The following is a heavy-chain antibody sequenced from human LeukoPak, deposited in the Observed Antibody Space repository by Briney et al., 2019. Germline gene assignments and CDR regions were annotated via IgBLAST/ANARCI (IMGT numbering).Heavy chain of an antibody. D-gene: IGHD2-21*01. CDR2: IVSDGYKA. J-gene: IGHJ5*02. Sequence: GGSLRLSCAASGVTFSSYAMSWVRQPPGKGLEWVATIVSDGYKAYYADSVKGRFAISRDNSQNTVHLQMNSLRAEDTATYYCAKVIVFLFGHPWGQGALVTVSS. CDR3: AKVIVFLFGHP. V-gene: IGHV3-23*01. CDR1: GVTFSSYA.